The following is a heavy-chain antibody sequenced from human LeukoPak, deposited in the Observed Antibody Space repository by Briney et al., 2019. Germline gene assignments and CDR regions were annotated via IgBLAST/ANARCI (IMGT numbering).Heavy chain of an antibody. Sequence: PGGSLRLSCAASGFTFSDYYMSWIRQAPGKGLEWVSYISSSGSTIYYADSVKGRFTISRDNAKNSLYLQMNSLRAEHTAVYYCARPGDFGGYCSSTSCYVFDYWGQGTLVTVSS. V-gene: IGHV3-11*01. CDR1: GFTFSDYY. J-gene: IGHJ4*02. CDR2: ISSSGSTI. CDR3: ARPGDFGGYCSSTSCYVFDY. D-gene: IGHD2-2*01.